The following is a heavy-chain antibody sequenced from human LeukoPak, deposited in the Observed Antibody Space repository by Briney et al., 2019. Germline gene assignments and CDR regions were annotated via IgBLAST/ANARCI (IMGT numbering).Heavy chain of an antibody. Sequence: PSETLSLTCTVSGYSISSGYYWGWIRQPPGKGLEWIGSIYHSGSTYYNPSLKSRVTISVDTSKNQFSLKLSSVTAADTAVYYCARNFWTYYFDYWGQGTLVTVSS. CDR3: ARNFWTYYFDY. CDR1: GYSISSGYY. D-gene: IGHD3/OR15-3a*01. J-gene: IGHJ4*02. CDR2: IYHSGST. V-gene: IGHV4-38-2*02.